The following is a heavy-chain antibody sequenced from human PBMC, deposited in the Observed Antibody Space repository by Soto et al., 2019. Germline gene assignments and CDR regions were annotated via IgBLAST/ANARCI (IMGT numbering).Heavy chain of an antibody. CDR1: GFTFSSYG. V-gene: IGHV3-30*18. J-gene: IGHJ1*01. D-gene: IGHD6-13*01. CDR3: AKDAHLTSSSWIDEYFQH. CDR2: ISYDGSNK. Sequence: QVQLVESGGGVVQPGRSLRLSCAASGFTFSSYGMHWVRQAPGKGLEWVAVISYDGSNKYYADSVKGRFTISRDNSKNTLYLQMHSLRAEDTAVYYCAKDAHLTSSSWIDEYFQHWGQGTLVTVSS.